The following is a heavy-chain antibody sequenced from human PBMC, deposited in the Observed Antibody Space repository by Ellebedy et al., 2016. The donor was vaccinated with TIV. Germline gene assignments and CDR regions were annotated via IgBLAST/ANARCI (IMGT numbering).Heavy chain of an antibody. CDR3: AREVSARDYYDSSGYPPWFDP. V-gene: IGHV3-48*04. CDR1: GFTFSSYA. J-gene: IGHJ5*02. CDR2: ISSSGSTI. D-gene: IGHD3-22*01. Sequence: GESLKISCASSGFTFSSYAMSWVRQAPGKGLEWVSYISSSGSTIYYADSVKGRFTISRDNAKNSLYLQMNSLRSEDTAVYYCAREVSARDYYDSSGYPPWFDPWGQGTLVTVSS.